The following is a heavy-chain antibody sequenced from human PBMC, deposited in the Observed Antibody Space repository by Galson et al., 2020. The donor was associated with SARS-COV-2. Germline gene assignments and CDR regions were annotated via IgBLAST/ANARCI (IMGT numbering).Heavy chain of an antibody. D-gene: IGHD6-19*01. J-gene: IGHJ6*03. V-gene: IGHV4-59*08. CDR1: GGSISSYY. CDR3: ARHGSPEGPVYYYYYYMDV. Sequence: SETLSLTCTVSGGSISSYYWSWIRQPPGKGLEWIGYIYYSGSTNYNPSLRSRVTISVDTSKNQFSLKLSSVTAADTAVYYCARHGSPEGPVYYYYYYMDVWGKGTTVTVSS. CDR2: IYYSGST.